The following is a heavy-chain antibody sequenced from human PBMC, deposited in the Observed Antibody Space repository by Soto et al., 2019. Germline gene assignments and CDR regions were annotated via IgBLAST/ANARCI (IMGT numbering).Heavy chain of an antibody. CDR2: ISSNGGTT. D-gene: IGHD1-7*01. J-gene: IGHJ4*02. CDR3: VRRVSGNYDY. CDR1: GFTFSSYD. V-gene: IGHV3-64*01. Sequence: EVQLAESGGGMVQPGGSLRLSCVASGFTFSSYDMHWVRQAPGKGLEYVSSISSNGGTTYYGNSVKGRFTISRDNSKNTLYLQMGSLRAEDMAVYYCVRRVSGNYDYWGKGTRVTVSS.